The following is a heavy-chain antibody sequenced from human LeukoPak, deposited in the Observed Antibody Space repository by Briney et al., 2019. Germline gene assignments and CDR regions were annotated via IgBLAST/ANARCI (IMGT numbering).Heavy chain of an antibody. J-gene: IGHJ2*01. CDR1: GGSISSYY. CDR2: IFYSGGS. V-gene: IGHV4-59*08. D-gene: IGHD6-6*01. Sequence: PSETLSLTCTVSGGSISSYYWSWIRQPPGKGLEWIGYIFYSGGSNYNPSLKSRVTISVDTSKNQFSLNLSSVTAADTAVYYCARRAAPYWYFDLWGRGTLVTVSS. CDR3: ARRAAPYWYFDL.